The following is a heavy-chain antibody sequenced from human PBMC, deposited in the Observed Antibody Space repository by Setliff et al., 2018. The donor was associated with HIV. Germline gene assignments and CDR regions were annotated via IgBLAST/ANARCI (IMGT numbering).Heavy chain of an antibody. Sequence: PSETLSLTCSVSGGSISNTYWSWIRQPPGKALEWIGHIYKTGDTNYNPSLKSRVTMSVDISKNQISLRLSSVTAADTAMYYCATLQSSGWPHGIEYWGQGTLVTVSS. V-gene: IGHV4-59*01. D-gene: IGHD6-19*01. CDR2: IYKTGDT. CDR1: GGSISNTY. J-gene: IGHJ4*02. CDR3: ATLQSSGWPHGIEY.